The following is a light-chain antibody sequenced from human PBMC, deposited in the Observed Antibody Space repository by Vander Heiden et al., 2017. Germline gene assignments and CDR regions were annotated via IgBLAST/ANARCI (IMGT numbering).Light chain of an antibody. Sequence: QSVLTQPPSVSGAPGQRVTISCTGSSSNIGAGYDVHWYHQLPGTAPKLLIYGNINRPSGVPDRFSGSKSGTAASLAITGRQAEDEADYYCQSYDSSLSVVFGGGTKLTVL. CDR1: SSNIGAGYD. CDR3: QSYDSSLSVV. V-gene: IGLV1-40*01. CDR2: GNI. J-gene: IGLJ2*01.